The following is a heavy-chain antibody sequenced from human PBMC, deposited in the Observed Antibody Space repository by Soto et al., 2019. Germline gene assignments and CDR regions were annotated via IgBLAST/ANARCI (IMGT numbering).Heavy chain of an antibody. CDR2: ISWNSGSI. Sequence: GGSLRLSCAASGFPFDDYSMHWVRQDPGKGLEWVSGISWNSGSIGYADSVKGRFTISRDNAKNSLYLQMNSLRAEDTALYYCAKDTHDYGGSGVDYWGQGTLVTVSS. J-gene: IGHJ4*02. D-gene: IGHD4-17*01. CDR3: AKDTHDYGGSGVDY. CDR1: GFPFDDYS. V-gene: IGHV3-9*01.